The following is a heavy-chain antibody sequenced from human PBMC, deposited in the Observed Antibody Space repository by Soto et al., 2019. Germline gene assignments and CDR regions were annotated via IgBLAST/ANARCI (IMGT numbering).Heavy chain of an antibody. V-gene: IGHV1-69*13. CDR1: GGTFSSYA. J-gene: IGHJ4*02. CDR3: AREDDCSGGSCYSDY. D-gene: IGHD2-15*01. Sequence: SVKVSCKASGGTFSSYAISWVRQAPGQGLEWMGGIIPIFGTANYAQKFQGRVTITADESTSTAYMELSSLRSEDTAVYYCAREDDCSGGSCYSDYWGQGTLVTVSS. CDR2: IIPIFGTA.